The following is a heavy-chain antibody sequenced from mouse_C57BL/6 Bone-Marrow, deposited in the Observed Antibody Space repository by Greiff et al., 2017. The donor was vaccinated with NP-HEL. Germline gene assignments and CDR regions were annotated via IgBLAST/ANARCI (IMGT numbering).Heavy chain of an antibody. V-gene: IGHV1-18*01. CDR2: INPNNGGT. Sequence: EVQLQQSGPELVKPGASVKIPCKASGYTFTDYNMDWVKQSHGKSLEWIGDINPNNGGTIYNQKFKGKATLTVDKSSSTAYMELRSLTSEDTAVYYCARRQTAQATGLLYYFDYWGQGTTLTVSS. D-gene: IGHD3-2*02. CDR1: GYTFTDYN. J-gene: IGHJ2*01. CDR3: ARRQTAQATGLLYYFDY.